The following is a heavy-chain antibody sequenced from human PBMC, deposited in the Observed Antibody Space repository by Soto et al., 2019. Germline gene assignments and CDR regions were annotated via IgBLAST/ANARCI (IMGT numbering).Heavy chain of an antibody. J-gene: IGHJ4*02. CDR1: GFTFSSYA. Sequence: GGSLRLSCAASGFTFSSYAMSWVRQAPGKGLEWVSAISGSGGSTYYADSVKGRFTISRDNSKNTLYLQMNSLRAEDTAVYYCAKDLTYYDFWSGPSTHFDYWGQGTLVTVSS. D-gene: IGHD3-3*01. CDR3: AKDLTYYDFWSGPSTHFDY. V-gene: IGHV3-23*01. CDR2: ISGSGGST.